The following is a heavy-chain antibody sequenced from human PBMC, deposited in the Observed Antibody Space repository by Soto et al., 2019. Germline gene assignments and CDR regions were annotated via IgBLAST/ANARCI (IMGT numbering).Heavy chain of an antibody. J-gene: IGHJ6*03. CDR3: ARAVDCSSTSCPKKYYYYYYMDV. Sequence: EVQLVESGGGLVKPGGSLRLSCAASGFTFSSYSMNWVRQAPGKGLEWVSSISSSSSYIYYADSVKGRFTISRDNAKNSLDLQMNSLRAEDTALYYCARAVDCSSTSCPKKYYYYYYMDVWGKGAPVTVSS. D-gene: IGHD2-2*01. CDR1: GFTFSSYS. CDR2: ISSSSSYI. V-gene: IGHV3-21*06.